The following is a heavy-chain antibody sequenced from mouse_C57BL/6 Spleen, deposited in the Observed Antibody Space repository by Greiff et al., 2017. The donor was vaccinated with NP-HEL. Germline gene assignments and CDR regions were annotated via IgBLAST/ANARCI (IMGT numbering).Heavy chain of an antibody. J-gene: IGHJ4*01. CDR3: ATYDYDYAMDY. D-gene: IGHD2-4*01. CDR1: GYTFTDYY. CDR2: INPYNGGT. V-gene: IGHV1-19*01. Sequence: EVQLQQSGPVLVKPGASVKMSCKASGYTFTDYYMNWVKQSHGKSLEWIGVINPYNGGTSYNQKFKGNATLTVDKSSSTAYMELNSLTSEDSAVYYCATYDYDYAMDYWGQGTSVTVSS.